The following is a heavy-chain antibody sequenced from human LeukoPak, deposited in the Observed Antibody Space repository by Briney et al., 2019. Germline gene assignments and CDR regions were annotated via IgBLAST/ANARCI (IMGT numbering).Heavy chain of an antibody. Sequence: PSETLSLTCAVYGGSFSGYYWSWIRQPPGKGLEWIGEINHSGSTNYNPSLKSRVTISVDTSKNQFSLKLGSVTAADTAVYYCARGKVLGQYYGSGSYLYGMDVWGQGTTVTVSS. J-gene: IGHJ6*02. D-gene: IGHD3-10*01. CDR3: ARGKVLGQYYGSGSYLYGMDV. CDR1: GGSFSGYY. CDR2: INHSGST. V-gene: IGHV4-34*01.